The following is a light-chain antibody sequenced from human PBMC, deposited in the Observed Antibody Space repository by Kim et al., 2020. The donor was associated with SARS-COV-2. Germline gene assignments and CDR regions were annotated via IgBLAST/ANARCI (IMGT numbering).Light chain of an antibody. V-gene: IGKV2-30*02. J-gene: IGKJ4*01. Sequence: DIVMTQSPLSLPVTLGQPASISCRSSQSLVHTDGNIYLSWFHQRPGQSPRRLIYKVSTRDSGVPDRFSGSGSGTDFTLQISRVEAEDVGVYYCMQDTQRLTLGGGTKVDIK. CDR2: KVS. CDR1: QSLVHTDGNIY. CDR3: MQDTQRLT.